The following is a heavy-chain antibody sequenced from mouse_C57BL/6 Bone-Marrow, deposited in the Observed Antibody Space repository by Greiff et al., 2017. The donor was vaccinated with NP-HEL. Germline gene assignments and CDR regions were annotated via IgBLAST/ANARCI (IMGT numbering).Heavy chain of an antibody. V-gene: IGHV14-4*01. CDR2: IDPENGDT. CDR3: TTEVLFAY. CDR1: GFNIKDDY. Sequence: EVKLQESGAELVRPGASVKLSCTASGFNIKDDYMHWVKQRPEQGLEWIGWIDPENGDTEYASKFQGKATITADTSSNTAYLQLSSLTSEDTAVYYCTTEVLFAYWGQGTLVTVSA. J-gene: IGHJ3*01.